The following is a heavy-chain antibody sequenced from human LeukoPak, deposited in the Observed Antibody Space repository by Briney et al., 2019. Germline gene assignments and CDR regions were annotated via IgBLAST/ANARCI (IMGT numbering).Heavy chain of an antibody. V-gene: IGHV4-61*08. CDR3: ARHEPGYDFWSGYSYFYGMDV. D-gene: IGHD3-3*01. CDR1: GGSISSGGYY. CDR2: IYYSGST. Sequence: SETLSLTCTVSGGSISSGGYYWSWIRQPPGKGLEWIGYIYYSGSTNYNPSLKSRVTISVDTSKNQFSLKLSSVTAADTAVYYCARHEPGYDFWSGYSYFYGMDVWGQGTTVTVSS. J-gene: IGHJ6*02.